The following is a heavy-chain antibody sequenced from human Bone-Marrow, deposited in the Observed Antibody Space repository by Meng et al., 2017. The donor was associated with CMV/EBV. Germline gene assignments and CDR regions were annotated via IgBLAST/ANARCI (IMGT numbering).Heavy chain of an antibody. D-gene: IGHD1-26*01. CDR2: IIPIFGTA. J-gene: IGHJ3*02. CDR3: ARIRGRLDAFDI. Sequence: SVKVSCKASGGTFSSYAISWVRQAPGQGLEWMGGIIPIFGTANYAQKFQGRVTITTDESTSTAYMELSSLRSEDTAVYYCARIRGRLDAFDIWGQGTMVTVSS. V-gene: IGHV1-69*05. CDR1: GGTFSSYA.